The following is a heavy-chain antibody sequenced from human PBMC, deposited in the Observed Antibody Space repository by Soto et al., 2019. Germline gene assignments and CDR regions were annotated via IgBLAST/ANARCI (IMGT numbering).Heavy chain of an antibody. D-gene: IGHD1-26*01. J-gene: IGHJ4*02. CDR1: GFTFSSYG. CDR3: AKDQSRPLVGASNDY. CDR2: ISYDGSNK. Sequence: QVQLVESGGGVVQPGRSLRLSCAASGFTFSSYGMHWVRQAPGKGLEWVAVISYDGSNKYYADSVKGRFTISSDNSKNTLYLQMNSLRAEDTAVYYCAKDQSRPLVGASNDYWGQGTLVTVSS. V-gene: IGHV3-30*18.